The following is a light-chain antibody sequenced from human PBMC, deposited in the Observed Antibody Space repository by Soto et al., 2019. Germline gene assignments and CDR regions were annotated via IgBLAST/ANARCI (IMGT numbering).Light chain of an antibody. CDR3: QQFKSYPLT. CDR2: AAS. Sequence: DIQMTQSPSTLSASVGDRVTITCRSSQSISNRLAWYHQEPGKTPKLLISAASTLQSGVPSRLSGSGSGTDFTLTISSLQPEDFATYYCQQFKSYPLTFGGGTKVDIK. CDR1: QSISNR. J-gene: IGKJ4*01. V-gene: IGKV1-5*01.